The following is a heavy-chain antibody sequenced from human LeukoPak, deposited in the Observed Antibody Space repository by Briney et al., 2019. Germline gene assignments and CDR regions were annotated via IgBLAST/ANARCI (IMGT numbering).Heavy chain of an antibody. D-gene: IGHD4-17*01. CDR1: GFTFSSYG. CDR3: ATDQHYGQYYYYGMDV. Sequence: GGSLRLSCAASGFTFSSYGMHWVRQAPGKGLEWVAFIRYDGSNKYYADSVKGRFTISRDNSKNTLYLQMNSLRAEDTAVYYYATDQHYGQYYYYGMDVWGQGTTVTVSS. CDR2: IRYDGSNK. J-gene: IGHJ6*02. V-gene: IGHV3-30*02.